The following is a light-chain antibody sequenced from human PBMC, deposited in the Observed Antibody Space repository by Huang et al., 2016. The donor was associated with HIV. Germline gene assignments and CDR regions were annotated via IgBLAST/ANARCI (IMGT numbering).Light chain of an antibody. CDR3: QHYGTSPQT. Sequence: EIVLTQSPGTLSLSPGEGATLSCRASQSINNNYLAGFQQKPGQPPRLLIDVAASRATGVPDRFTGSGSGTDFNLTISRLETEDVAMYFCQHYGTSPQTFGQGTKLEIK. V-gene: IGKV3-20*01. CDR2: VAA. CDR1: QSINNNY. J-gene: IGKJ2*01.